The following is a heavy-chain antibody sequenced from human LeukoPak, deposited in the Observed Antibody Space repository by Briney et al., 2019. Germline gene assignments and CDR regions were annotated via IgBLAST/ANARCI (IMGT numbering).Heavy chain of an antibody. V-gene: IGHV4-31*03. Sequence: SQTLSLTCTVSGGSISNGGYYWGWIRQHPGKGLEWIGYIYYNGRINYNPSLKSRIAISVDTSKNQFSLKLSSVTAADTAVYYCARRVGAFPTYYFDYWGQGTRVTVSS. CDR2: IYYNGRI. CDR1: GGSISNGGYY. J-gene: IGHJ4*02. CDR3: ARRVGAFPTYYFDY. D-gene: IGHD3-3*02.